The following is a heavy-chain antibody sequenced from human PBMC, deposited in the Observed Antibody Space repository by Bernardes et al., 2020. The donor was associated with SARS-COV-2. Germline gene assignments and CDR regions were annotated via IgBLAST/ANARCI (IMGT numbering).Heavy chain of an antibody. J-gene: IGHJ3*02. CDR1: GGPISSYY. Sequence: SATLSLPFTVSGGPISSYYWSWIRQPPGKGLEWIGYIYYSGSTNYNPSLKSRVTISVDTSKNQFSLKLSSVTAADTAVYYCAREVIAAANDAFDIWGQGTMVTVSS. CDR3: AREVIAAANDAFDI. CDR2: IYYSGST. D-gene: IGHD6-13*01. V-gene: IGHV4-59*01.